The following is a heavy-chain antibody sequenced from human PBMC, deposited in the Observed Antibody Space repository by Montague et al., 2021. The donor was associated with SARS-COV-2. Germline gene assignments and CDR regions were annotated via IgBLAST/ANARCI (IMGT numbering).Heavy chain of an antibody. D-gene: IGHD3-10*01. J-gene: IGHJ6*02. V-gene: IGHV4-30-2*01. CDR3: ARGSMVRGGKVYYGVDV. CDR2: IDHSGXT. CDR1: GGSISSGGYS. Sequence: TLSLTCAVSGGSISSGGYSWNWIRQPPGKGLEWIGYIDHSGXTXYXXXXKXRVTITLDSSKNQFSLNLTSVTAADTAVYYCARGSMVRGGKVYYGVDVWGQGTTVTVSS.